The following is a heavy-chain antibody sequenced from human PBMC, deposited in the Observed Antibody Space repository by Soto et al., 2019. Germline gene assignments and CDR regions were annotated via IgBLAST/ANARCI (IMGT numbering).Heavy chain of an antibody. CDR1: GGSFSGYY. V-gene: IGHV4-34*01. CDR2: INHSGST. Sequence: SETLSLTCAVYGGSFSGYYWSWIRQPPGKGLEWIGEINHSGSTNYNPSLKSRVTMSPDTSTNQFSLRLSSVTAEDTAVYYCARDVDGYCSGGSCYQFDYWGQGTLVTVSS. CDR3: ARDVDGYCSGGSCYQFDY. D-gene: IGHD2-15*01. J-gene: IGHJ4*02.